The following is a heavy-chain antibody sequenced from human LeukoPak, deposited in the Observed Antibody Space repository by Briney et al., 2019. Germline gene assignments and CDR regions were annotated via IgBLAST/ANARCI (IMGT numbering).Heavy chain of an antibody. J-gene: IGHJ4*02. CDR1: GGSISSGGYY. D-gene: IGHD2-2*01. V-gene: IGHV4-39*07. Sequence: PSETLSLTCTVSGGSISSGGYYWSWIRQPPGKGLEWIGEINHSGSTNYNPSLKSRVTISVDTSKNQFSLKLSSVTAADTAVYYCARGPSWHSTTDYWGQGTLVTVSS. CDR3: ARGPSWHSTTDY. CDR2: INHSGST.